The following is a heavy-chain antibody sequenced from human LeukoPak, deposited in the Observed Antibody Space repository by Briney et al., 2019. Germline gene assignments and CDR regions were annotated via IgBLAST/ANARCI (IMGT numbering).Heavy chain of an antibody. J-gene: IGHJ4*02. Sequence: SQTLSLTCTVSGGSISSGGYYWSWIRQPPGKGLEWIGYIYYSGSTYYNPSLKSRVTISVDTSKNQFSLKLSSVTAADTAVYYCARAWEGTYYFDYWGQGTLVTVSS. CDR1: GGSISSGGYY. CDR3: ARAWEGTYYFDY. CDR2: IYYSGST. V-gene: IGHV4-31*03. D-gene: IGHD1-26*01.